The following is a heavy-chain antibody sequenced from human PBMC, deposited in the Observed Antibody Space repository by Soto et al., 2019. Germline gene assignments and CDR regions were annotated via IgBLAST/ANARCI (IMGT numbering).Heavy chain of an antibody. V-gene: IGHV3-9*01. D-gene: IGHD6-19*01. Sequence: EVQLVESGGGLVQPGRSLRLSCAASGFTFDDYAMHWVRQVPGKGLEWVSGISWNSGSIGYADSVKGRFTISRDNAKNSLYLQMNSLRAEDTALYYCAKDKEQWLAFDYWGQGTLVTVSS. CDR2: ISWNSGSI. CDR1: GFTFDDYA. CDR3: AKDKEQWLAFDY. J-gene: IGHJ4*02.